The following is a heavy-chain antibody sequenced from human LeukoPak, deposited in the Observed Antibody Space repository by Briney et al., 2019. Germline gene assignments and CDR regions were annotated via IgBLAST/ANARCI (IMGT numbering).Heavy chain of an antibody. CDR3: AREEGLVLDY. CDR1: GGTFSSYA. CDR2: IIPIFGTA. J-gene: IGHJ4*02. D-gene: IGHD2-8*02. V-gene: IGHV1-69*05. Sequence: GASVKVSCKASGGTFSSYAISWVRQAPGQGLEWMGGIIPIFGTANYAQKFQGRVTITTDESTSTAYMELNSLRAEDTAVYYCAREEGLVLDYWGQGTLVTVSS.